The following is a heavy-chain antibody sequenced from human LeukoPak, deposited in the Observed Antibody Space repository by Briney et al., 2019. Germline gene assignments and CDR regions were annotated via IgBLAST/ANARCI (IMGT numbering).Heavy chain of an antibody. D-gene: IGHD3-22*01. CDR3: ARVEYISGYSHVY. J-gene: IGHJ4*02. V-gene: IGHV1-8*01. Sequence: ASVKVSCKASGYTFTSYDINWVRQATGQGLEWMGWMNPNSGNTGYAQKLQGRVTMTRNIFISTAYMELSSLRSEDTAVYHCARVEYISGYSHVYWGQGTLVTVSS. CDR2: MNPNSGNT. CDR1: GYTFTSYD.